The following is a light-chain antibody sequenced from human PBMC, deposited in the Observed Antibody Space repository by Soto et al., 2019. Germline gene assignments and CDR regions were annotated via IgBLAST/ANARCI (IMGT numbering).Light chain of an antibody. CDR3: QSYDSNLSEV. V-gene: IGLV1-40*01. Sequence: QSVLTQPPSVPGAPGQTVTISCTGSGSNIGAGYGVQWYQQLPGTAPRLLIYGSDDLPSGVPDRFSASVSGNSASLAITGLQTEDEAVYYCQSYDSNLSEVFGPGTKVTVL. J-gene: IGLJ1*01. CDR1: GSNIGAGYG. CDR2: GSD.